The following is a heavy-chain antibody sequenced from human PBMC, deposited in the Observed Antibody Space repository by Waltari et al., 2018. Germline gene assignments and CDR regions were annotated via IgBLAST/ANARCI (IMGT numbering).Heavy chain of an antibody. Sequence: EVQLVESGGGLVQPGGSLRLSCTTSGFTFSHFWMHWVRQAPGEGLVWVSLISSGVTTTNYADSVKGRFTISRDNAKNTLYLQMNSLRAEDTAVYYCARGRAGSYFDFWGQGTLVTVSS. CDR3: ARGRAGSYFDF. CDR2: ISSGVTTT. V-gene: IGHV3-74*01. J-gene: IGHJ4*02. CDR1: GFTFSHFW. D-gene: IGHD3-10*01.